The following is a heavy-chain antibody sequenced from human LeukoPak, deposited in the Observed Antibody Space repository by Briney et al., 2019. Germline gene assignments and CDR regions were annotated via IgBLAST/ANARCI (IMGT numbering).Heavy chain of an antibody. V-gene: IGHV4-38-2*02. D-gene: IGHD3-10*01. CDR1: GYSISSGYY. Sequence: PSETLSLTCTVSGYSISSGYYWGWIRPPPGKGLEWIGEINHSGSTKYNPSLKSRVTLSVDTSKNQFSLKLTSVTAADTAVYYCARHRGIPIRATMVRGVLWPAKNFDYWGQGTLVTVSS. CDR3: ARHRGIPIRATMVRGVLWPAKNFDY. CDR2: INHSGST. J-gene: IGHJ4*02.